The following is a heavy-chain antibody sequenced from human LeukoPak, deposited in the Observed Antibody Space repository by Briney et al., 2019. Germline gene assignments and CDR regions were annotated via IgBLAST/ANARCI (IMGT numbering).Heavy chain of an antibody. CDR2: ISYDGSNK. Sequence: GGSLRLFCAASGFTFSSYAMHWVRQAPGKGLEWVAVISYDGSNKYYADSVKGRFTISRDNSKNTLYLQMNSLRAEDTAVYYCAKVASGQQLVLEDYFDYWGQGTLVTVSS. CDR1: GFTFSSYA. J-gene: IGHJ4*02. CDR3: AKVASGQQLVLEDYFDY. V-gene: IGHV3-30*04. D-gene: IGHD6-13*01.